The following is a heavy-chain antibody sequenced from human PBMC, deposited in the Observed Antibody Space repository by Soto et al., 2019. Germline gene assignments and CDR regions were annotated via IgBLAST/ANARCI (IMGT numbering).Heavy chain of an antibody. V-gene: IGHV1-69*01. J-gene: IGHJ6*02. CDR3: ARSQGSSTSLEIYYYYYYGMDV. D-gene: IGHD2-2*01. CDR1: GGTFGSYA. CDR2: IIPIPGTA. Sequence: QVQLVQSGAEVKKPGSSVKVSCKASGGTFGSYAISWVRQAPGQGLEWMGGIIPIPGTANYAQKFQGRGTIAADETTSTAYMELSSLRSEDTGVYYWARSQGSSTSLEIYYYYYYGMDVWGQGTTVTVSS.